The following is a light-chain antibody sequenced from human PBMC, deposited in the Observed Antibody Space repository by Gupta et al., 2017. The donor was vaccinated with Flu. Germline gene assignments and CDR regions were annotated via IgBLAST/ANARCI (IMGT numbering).Light chain of an antibody. Sequence: DVVMTQTPLSSPVALGQPASISCRSSESLVHNNGNTYLSWLHQRPGQPPRLLIYRVSSRFSGVPDRFSGSGAGTDFTLKISRVEAEDVGVYYCMQATQFPYTFGQGTKLEMK. J-gene: IGKJ2*01. CDR3: MQATQFPYT. V-gene: IGKV2-24*01. CDR1: ESLVHNNGNTY. CDR2: RVS.